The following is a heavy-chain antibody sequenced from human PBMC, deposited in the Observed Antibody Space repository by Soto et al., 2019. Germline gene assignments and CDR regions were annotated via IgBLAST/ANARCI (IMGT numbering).Heavy chain of an antibody. Sequence: QVQLQESGPGLVKPSGTLSLSCGVSGDSFSSSXXXXXXRQPPGKGLEWIGDILHTXXTDLSPSLRSRITISIDTSKKXXSLXXTSXTAADTAVYYCGRSPRRVDGKWYVDYWGPGALVIVAS. V-gene: IGHV4-4*02. CDR2: ILHTXXT. CDR3: GRSPRRVDGKWYVDY. D-gene: IGHD2-15*01. CDR1: GDSFSSSXX. J-gene: IGHJ4*02.